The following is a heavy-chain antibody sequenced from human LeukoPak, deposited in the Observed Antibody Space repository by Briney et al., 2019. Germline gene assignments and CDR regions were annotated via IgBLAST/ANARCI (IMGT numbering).Heavy chain of an antibody. CDR1: GYTFINYD. J-gene: IGHJ4*02. V-gene: IGHV1-8*02. CDR3: ARGGSSGRYTLDY. D-gene: IGHD6-19*01. Sequence: ASVKVSCKASGYTFINYDINWVRQATGQGLEWMGWMNPNSGNTGYVQKLQGRVTMTRDTSISTAYMELSSLTSDDTAVYYCARGGSSGRYTLDYWGQGTLVTVSS. CDR2: MNPNSGNT.